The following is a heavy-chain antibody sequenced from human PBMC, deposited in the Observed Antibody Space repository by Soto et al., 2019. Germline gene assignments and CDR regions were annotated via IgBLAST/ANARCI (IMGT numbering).Heavy chain of an antibody. D-gene: IGHD4-17*01. CDR2: INPNSGGT. V-gene: IGHV1-2*02. CDR3: ATTTVHFAPPAYLDS. Sequence: ASVKVSCKASGYTFTDYYIHWVRQAPGQGLQWMGWINPNSGGTNYAQTFQGRVSMTRDTSISTVYTHLSNLRSDDTAVYYCATTTVHFAPPAYLDSWGQGPLVTVSS. CDR1: GYTFTDYY. J-gene: IGHJ4*02.